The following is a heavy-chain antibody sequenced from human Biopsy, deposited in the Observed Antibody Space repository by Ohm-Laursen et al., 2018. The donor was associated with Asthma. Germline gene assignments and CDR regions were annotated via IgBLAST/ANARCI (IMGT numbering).Heavy chain of an antibody. V-gene: IGHV1-18*01. CDR3: ARAVDYSHYYGIDV. CDR2: ISVYNGNT. D-gene: IGHD3-10*01. J-gene: IGHJ6*02. Sequence: ASVKVSCKTSGYTFNSAGITGVRQAPGQGLEWMGWISVYNGNTKVAQKLQDRVTMITGTSTSTAYMELRSLRSDDTAVYFCARAVDYSHYYGIDVWGQGTTVTVS. CDR1: GYTFNSAG.